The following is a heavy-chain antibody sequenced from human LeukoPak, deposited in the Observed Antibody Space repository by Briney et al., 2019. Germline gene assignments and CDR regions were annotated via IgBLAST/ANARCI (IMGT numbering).Heavy chain of an antibody. CDR3: TTDGNSYGYFDY. D-gene: IGHD5-18*01. CDR1: GFTFSNAW. CDR2: IKSKTDGGTT. Sequence: PGGSLRLSCAASGFTFSNAWMRWVRQAPGKGLEWVGRIKSKTDGGTTDYAAPVKGRFTISRDESKNTLYPQMNSLKTEDTAVYYCTTDGNSYGYFDYWGQGTLVTVSS. J-gene: IGHJ4*02. V-gene: IGHV3-15*01.